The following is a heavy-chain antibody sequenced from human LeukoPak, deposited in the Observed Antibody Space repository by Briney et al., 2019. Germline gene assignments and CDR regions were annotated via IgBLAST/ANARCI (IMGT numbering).Heavy chain of an antibody. Sequence: ASVKVSCKASRYTVTGYYMLWVRQAPGHPLEWMGWINPNSGGKNYAQKFQGKVTMTRDTSISPAYMELSSLRSEDTVLYYCAKYQAGDQKLVFDYWGQGTLVTVSS. J-gene: IGHJ4*02. V-gene: IGHV1-2*02. D-gene: IGHD4-17*01. CDR1: RYTVTGYY. CDR2: INPNSGGK. CDR3: AKYQAGDQKLVFDY.